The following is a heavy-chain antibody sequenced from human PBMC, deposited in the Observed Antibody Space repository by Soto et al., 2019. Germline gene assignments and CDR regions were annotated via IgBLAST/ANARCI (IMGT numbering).Heavy chain of an antibody. J-gene: IGHJ3*01. D-gene: IGHD3-16*01. CDR3: ARVAIRILGGAHGAFYF. Sequence: GASVKVSCKASGYTFTSYGISWVRQAPGQGLEWMGWISAYNGNTNYAQKLQGRVTMTTDTSTSTAYMELRSLRSDDTAVYYCARVAIRILGGAHGAFYFRGQGTMVT. CDR2: ISAYNGNT. CDR1: GYTFTSYG. V-gene: IGHV1-18*01.